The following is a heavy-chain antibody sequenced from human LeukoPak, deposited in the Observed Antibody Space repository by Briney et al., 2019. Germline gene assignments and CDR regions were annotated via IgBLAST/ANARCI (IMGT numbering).Heavy chain of an antibody. V-gene: IGHV1-2*02. CDR2: INPNSGVT. CDR1: GYTFTGYY. CDR3: AIEFVAVAGTRYFEQ. Sequence: GASVKVSCKASGYTFTGYYMHWVRQAPGQGLEWMGWINPNSGVTNYAQKFQGRVTMTTDTSMSTAYMELSRLRSDDTAVYYFAIEFVAVAGTRYFEQWGERTLVSVCS. J-gene: IGHJ1*01. D-gene: IGHD6-19*01.